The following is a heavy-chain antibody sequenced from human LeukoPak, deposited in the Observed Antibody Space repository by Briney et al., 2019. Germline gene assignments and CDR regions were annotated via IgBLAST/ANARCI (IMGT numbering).Heavy chain of an antibody. CDR3: ARLVSVEQWLVPHFDY. J-gene: IGHJ4*02. CDR2: ISTYNGNT. D-gene: IGHD6-19*01. CDR1: GYTFTSYG. V-gene: IGHV1-18*01. Sequence: ASVKVSCKASGYTFTSYGINWVRQAPGQGLEWMGWISTYNGNTNYAHKLQGRVTMTTDTSTSTAYMDLRSLRSDDTAVYYCARLVSVEQWLVPHFDYWGQGTLVTVSS.